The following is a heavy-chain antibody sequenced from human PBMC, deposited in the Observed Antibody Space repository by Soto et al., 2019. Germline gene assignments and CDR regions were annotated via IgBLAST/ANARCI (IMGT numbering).Heavy chain of an antibody. D-gene: IGHD4-17*01. CDR1: GGSITNYY. Sequence: SETLSLTCAVTGGSITNYYWSWMRQPAGEGLEWIGRIHSSGSTYYNPSLKRRVTMSVDTSKNQLSLKLSSVTAADTAVYYCARDFGDYRVSDFCGQGILVTVSS. J-gene: IGHJ4*02. V-gene: IGHV4-4*07. CDR3: ARDFGDYRVSDF. CDR2: IHSSGST.